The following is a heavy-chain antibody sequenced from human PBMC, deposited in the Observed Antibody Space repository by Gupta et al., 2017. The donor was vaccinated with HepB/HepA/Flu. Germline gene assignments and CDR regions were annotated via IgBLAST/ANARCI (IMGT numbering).Heavy chain of an antibody. Sequence: EVQLLESGGGLVQPGGSLRLSCAASGFTFSSYAMSWVRQAPGKGLEWVSAISGSGGSTYYADSVKGRFTISRDNSKNTLYLQMNSLRAKVTAVYYCAKDRPAIAARRAPGLYYFDYWGQGNLVTVSS. CDR1: GFTFSSYA. D-gene: IGHD6-6*01. V-gene: IGHV3-23*01. CDR3: AKDRPAIAARRAPGLYYFDY. CDR2: ISGSGGST. J-gene: IGHJ4*02.